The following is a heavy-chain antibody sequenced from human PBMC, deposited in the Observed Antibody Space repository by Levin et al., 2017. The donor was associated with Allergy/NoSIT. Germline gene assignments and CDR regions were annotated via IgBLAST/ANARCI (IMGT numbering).Heavy chain of an antibody. Sequence: KVSCKASGYTFTTYWIGWARQMPGKGLEWMGIIYPDDSDTRYSPSFQGQVTISADKSTRTAYLQWSSLKASDTAMYYCASRSGNSGWSDYWGQGTLVTVSS. V-gene: IGHV5-51*01. CDR3: ASRSGNSGWSDY. CDR2: IYPDDSDT. J-gene: IGHJ4*02. CDR1: GYTFTTYW. D-gene: IGHD6-19*01.